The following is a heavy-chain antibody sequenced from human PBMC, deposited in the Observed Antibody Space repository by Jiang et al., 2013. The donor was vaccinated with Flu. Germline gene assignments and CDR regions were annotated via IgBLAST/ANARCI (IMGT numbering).Heavy chain of an antibody. CDR3: ARGIKLKRKSGSYYLAANYGMDV. Sequence: NSGNTGYAQKFQGRVTMTRNTSISTAYMELSSLRSEDTAVYYCARGIKLKRKSGSYYLAANYGMDVWGQGTTVTVSS. CDR2: NSGNT. D-gene: IGHD1-26*01. J-gene: IGHJ6*02. V-gene: IGHV1-8*01.